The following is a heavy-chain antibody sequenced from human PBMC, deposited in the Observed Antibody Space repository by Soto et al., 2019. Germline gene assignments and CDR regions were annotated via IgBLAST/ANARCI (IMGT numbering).Heavy chain of an antibody. CDR1: GGSISNYY. CDR2: NYYSGST. CDR3: ARTQLARGYCDGGGCYSLGY. D-gene: IGHD2-15*01. V-gene: IGHV4-59*01. Sequence: PSGTLSLTCTVSGGSISNYYWNWIRQSPGKGLEWIGYNYYSGSTNSNPSLKSRVTISVDTSKNQFSLRLTSVTAADTAVYYCARTQLARGYCDGGGCYSLGYWGQGTLVTVSS. J-gene: IGHJ4*02.